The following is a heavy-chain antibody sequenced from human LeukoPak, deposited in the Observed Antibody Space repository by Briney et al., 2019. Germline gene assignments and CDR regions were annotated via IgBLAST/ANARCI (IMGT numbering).Heavy chain of an antibody. Sequence: ASVKVSCKASGYTFTSYGISWVRQAPGQGLEWMGWISAYNGNTNYAQKLQGRVTMTTDISTGTAYMELRSLGSDDTAVYYCARVTDWNDLDYWGPGTLVTVSS. CDR1: GYTFTSYG. D-gene: IGHD1-1*01. CDR2: ISAYNGNT. V-gene: IGHV1-18*01. J-gene: IGHJ4*02. CDR3: ARVTDWNDLDY.